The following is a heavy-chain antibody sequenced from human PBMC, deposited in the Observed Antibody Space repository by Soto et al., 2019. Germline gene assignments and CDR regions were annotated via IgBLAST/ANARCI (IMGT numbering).Heavy chain of an antibody. J-gene: IGHJ6*02. V-gene: IGHV3-23*01. CDR1: GFPFSSYA. CDR3: ANDFYGDYYYGMDV. CDR2: ISGSGGST. D-gene: IGHD3-3*01. Sequence: EVQLLESGGGLVQPGGSLRPPCEAPGFPFSSYALSWVGQPPGRGRSWVSAISGSGGSTYYADSVKGRFTISRDNSKNTLYLQMNSLRAEDTAVYYCANDFYGDYYYGMDVWGQGTTVTVSS.